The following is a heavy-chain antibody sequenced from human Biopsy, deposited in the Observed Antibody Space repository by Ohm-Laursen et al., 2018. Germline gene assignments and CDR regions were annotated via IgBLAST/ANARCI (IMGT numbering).Heavy chain of an antibody. CDR3: AKAGRGYIDY. D-gene: IGHD5-18*01. V-gene: IGHV3-74*01. J-gene: IGHJ4*02. Sequence: SLRLSCAASGFTFSSSWMHWVRQAPGKGLEWVSRFNSDGTDTTYADSVKGRFTISRDNAKNTLYLQMNSLRVEDTAVYYWAKAGRGYIDYWGQGTLVIVSS. CDR1: GFTFSSSW. CDR2: FNSDGTDT.